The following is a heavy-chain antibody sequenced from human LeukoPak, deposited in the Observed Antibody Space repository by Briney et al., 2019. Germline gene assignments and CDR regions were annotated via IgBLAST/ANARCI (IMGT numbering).Heavy chain of an antibody. CDR1: GFTFSTYW. V-gene: IGHV3-7*03. D-gene: IGHD5-18*01. J-gene: IGHJ4*02. CDR2: IKQDGSET. CDR3: AREKYSYGYRGGDYFDY. Sequence: GGSLRLSCAASGFTFSTYWMTWVRQAPGEGLDWVGNIKQDGSETYYADSLKGRFTISRDNAKNSLYLQMNSLRAEDTAVYYCAREKYSYGYRGGDYFDYWGQGALVTVSS.